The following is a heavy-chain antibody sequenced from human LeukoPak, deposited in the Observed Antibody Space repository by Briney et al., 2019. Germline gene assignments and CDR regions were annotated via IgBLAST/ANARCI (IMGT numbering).Heavy chain of an antibody. Sequence: PGGSLRPSCAASRFTFSSYAMSWVRQAPGKGLEWVAFIPYDGSKKYYADSVKGRFTISRDNSKNTLYLQMNSLRAEDTAVYYCANEGIAVAGTPWDFDYWGQGTLVTVSS. CDR1: RFTFSSYA. CDR3: ANEGIAVAGTPWDFDY. CDR2: IPYDGSKK. J-gene: IGHJ4*02. D-gene: IGHD6-19*01. V-gene: IGHV3-30*02.